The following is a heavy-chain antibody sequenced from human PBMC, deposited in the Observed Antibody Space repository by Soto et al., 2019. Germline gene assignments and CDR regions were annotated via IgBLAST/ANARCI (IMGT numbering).Heavy chain of an antibody. CDR3: AREPYLPKARNDF. Sequence: PSETLSLTCTVSGVTVSSDAYYWSWIRQHPWKGLEWIGNIYHTGSTYYSPSLKSRVVISLDTSNNQFSLTLTSVTAADTAVYYCAREPYLPKARNDFWGQGTLVNVSS. CDR1: GVTVSSDAYY. J-gene: IGHJ4*02. CDR2: IYHTGST. V-gene: IGHV4-31*03.